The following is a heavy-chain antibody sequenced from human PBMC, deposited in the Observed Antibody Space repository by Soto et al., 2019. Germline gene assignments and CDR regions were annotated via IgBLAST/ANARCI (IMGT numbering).Heavy chain of an antibody. D-gene: IGHD5-12*01. V-gene: IGHV4-30-4*01. J-gene: IGHJ3*02. CDR2: IYYSGST. CDR1: GGSISSCDYY. CDR3: ARESYSGYDLYFLPTHDAFDI. Sequence: SETLSLTCTVSGGSISSCDYYWSWIRQPPGKGLEWIGYIYYSGSTYYNPSLKSRVTISVDTSKNQFSLKLSSVTAADTAVYYCARESYSGYDLYFLPTHDAFDIWGQGTMVTVSS.